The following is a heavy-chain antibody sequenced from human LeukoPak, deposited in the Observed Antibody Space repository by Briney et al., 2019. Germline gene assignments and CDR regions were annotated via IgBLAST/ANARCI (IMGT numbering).Heavy chain of an antibody. CDR1: GGSISSGGYY. J-gene: IGHJ4*02. CDR2: IYYSGST. CDR3: ARKGRGNGPVSD. Sequence: TLSLTCTVSGGSISSGGYYWSWIRQHPGKGLEWIGYIYYSGSTYYNPSLKSRATISVDTSKNQFSLKLSSVTAADTAVYYCARKGRGNGPVSDWGQGTLVTVSS. V-gene: IGHV4-31*03. D-gene: IGHD3-10*01.